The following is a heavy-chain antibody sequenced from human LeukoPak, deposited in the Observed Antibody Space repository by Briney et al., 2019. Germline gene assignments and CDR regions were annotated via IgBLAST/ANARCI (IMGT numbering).Heavy chain of an antibody. D-gene: IGHD2-2*01. V-gene: IGHV3-23*01. CDR1: GFTFSSYA. J-gene: IGHJ1*01. CDR3: AKASVVPAATWSVYFQH. Sequence: GGSLRLSCAASGFTFSSYATSWVRQAPGKGLEWVSAISGSGGSTYYADSVKGRFTISRDNSKNTLYLQMNSLRAEDTAVYYCAKASVVPAATWSVYFQHWGQGTLVTVSS. CDR2: ISGSGGST.